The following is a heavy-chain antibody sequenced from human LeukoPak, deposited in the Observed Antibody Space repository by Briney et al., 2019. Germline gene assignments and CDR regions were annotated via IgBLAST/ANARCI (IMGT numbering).Heavy chain of an antibody. Sequence: SVKVSCKASGGTFSSYTISWVRQAPGQGLEWMGRIIPILGIANYAQKFQGRVTITADKSTSTAYMELSSLRSDDTAVYYCARMTNYYYDSSGYIAFDIWGQGTMVTVSS. CDR1: GGTFSSYT. V-gene: IGHV1-69*02. CDR3: ARMTNYYYDSSGYIAFDI. D-gene: IGHD3-22*01. CDR2: IIPILGIA. J-gene: IGHJ3*02.